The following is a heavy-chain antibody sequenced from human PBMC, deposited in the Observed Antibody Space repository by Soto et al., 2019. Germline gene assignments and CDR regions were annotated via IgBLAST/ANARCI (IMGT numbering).Heavy chain of an antibody. D-gene: IGHD6-13*01. CDR1: GFSFDDYA. Sequence: EVQLVESGGGLVQPGRSLRLSCAASGFSFDDYAMHWVRQAPGKGLEWVSGISWNSGTIYYADSLKGRFTISRDNAKNSLYLQMNSRRAEDTAFYYCAKDMRGGSSSSRYFYGMDVWGQGTTVTVSS. CDR3: AKDMRGGSSSSRYFYGMDV. CDR2: ISWNSGTI. J-gene: IGHJ6*02. V-gene: IGHV3-9*01.